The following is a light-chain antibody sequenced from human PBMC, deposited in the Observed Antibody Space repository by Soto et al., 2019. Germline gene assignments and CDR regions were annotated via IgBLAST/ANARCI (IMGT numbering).Light chain of an antibody. CDR2: DAS. V-gene: IGKV3-11*01. Sequence: EIVLTQSPATLSLSPGDTATLSCRASQTINNYLAWYQQKPGQAPRLLIYDASNRATGIPPRFSGRGSGTDFTLTISSLEPEDFAVYYCQQRTDWPPLTFGGGTNVEVE. CDR3: QQRTDWPPLT. J-gene: IGKJ4*01. CDR1: QTINNY.